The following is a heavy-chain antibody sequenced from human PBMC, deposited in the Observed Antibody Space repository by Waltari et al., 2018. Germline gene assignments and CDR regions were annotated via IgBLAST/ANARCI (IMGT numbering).Heavy chain of an antibody. CDR3: ASDFWSGYPSGWFDP. V-gene: IGHV3-21*01. CDR2: ISSSSSYI. J-gene: IGHJ5*02. CDR1: GFTFSSYS. D-gene: IGHD3-3*01. Sequence: EVQLVESGGGLVKPGGSLRLSCAASGFTFSSYSMNWVRQAPGKGLEWVSSISSSSSYIYYADSVKGRFTISRDNAKNSLYLQMNSLRAEDTAVYYCASDFWSGYPSGWFDPWGQGTLVTVSS.